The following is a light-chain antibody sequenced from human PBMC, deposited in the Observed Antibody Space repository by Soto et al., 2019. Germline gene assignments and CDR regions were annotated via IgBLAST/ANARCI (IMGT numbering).Light chain of an antibody. CDR2: GAS. J-gene: IGKJ5*01. CDR1: QSITNNY. Sequence: ETVLTQSPGTLSLSPGERATLSCRASQSITNNYLAWYQQKPGQAPRLLIYGASSRVTGIPDRFSGSGSGTDFTLTISRLEPEDFAVYYCPQYRTSPITFGQGTRLEIK. V-gene: IGKV3-20*01. CDR3: PQYRTSPIT.